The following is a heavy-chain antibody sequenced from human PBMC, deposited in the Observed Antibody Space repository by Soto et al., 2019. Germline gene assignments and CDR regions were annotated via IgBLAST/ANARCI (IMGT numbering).Heavy chain of an antibody. J-gene: IGHJ4*02. CDR1: GFTFSIYA. V-gene: IGHV3-23*01. CDR2: IRAGGDNT. D-gene: IGHD2-2*01. CDR3: AKHQPSWSTQAAFDY. Sequence: GGSLRLSCAASGFTFSIYAMSWVRQAPGKGLEWVSSIRAGGDNTYYADSVKGRFTISRDNSKSTLYLQVNSLRAEDTAVYYCAKHQPSWSTQAAFDYWGQGTLVTVSS.